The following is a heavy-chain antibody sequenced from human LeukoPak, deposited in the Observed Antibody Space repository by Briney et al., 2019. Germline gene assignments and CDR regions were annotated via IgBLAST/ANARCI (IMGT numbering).Heavy chain of an antibody. D-gene: IGHD5-18*01. CDR1: GFPFETNA. V-gene: IGHV3-23*01. Sequence: GGSLRLSCATSGFPFETNAMSWVRQAPGKGLEWVATIGNTETFYADSVTGRYTISRDNSKNTVNLQMNRLGVEDTAIYYCAKDWIQFNRVFDCFDSWGQGTLVTVSS. J-gene: IGHJ4*02. CDR2: IGNTET. CDR3: AKDWIQFNRVFDCFDS.